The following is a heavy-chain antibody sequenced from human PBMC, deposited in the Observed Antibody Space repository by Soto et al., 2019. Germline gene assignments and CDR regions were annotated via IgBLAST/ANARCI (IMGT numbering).Heavy chain of an antibody. Sequence: GGSLRLSCAASGFTFDDYAMHWVRQAPGKGLEWVSGISWNSGSIGYADSVKGRFTISRDNAKNSLYLQMNSLRAEDTALYYCAKGTIAVADDGGFDYWGQGTLITVSS. CDR3: AKGTIAVADDGGFDY. J-gene: IGHJ4*02. CDR1: GFTFDDYA. D-gene: IGHD6-19*01. V-gene: IGHV3-9*01. CDR2: ISWNSGSI.